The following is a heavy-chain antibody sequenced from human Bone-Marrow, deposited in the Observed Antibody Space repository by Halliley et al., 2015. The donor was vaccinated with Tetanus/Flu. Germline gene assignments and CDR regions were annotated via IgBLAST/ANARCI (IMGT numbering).Heavy chain of an antibody. J-gene: IGHJ5*02. CDR2: ISVYDGNA. V-gene: IGHV1-18*01. Sequence: QLVQSGGEGKKPGASVKVSCKASGDRFTSFGITWVRQAPGQGLEWMGWISVYDGNAGYAQSLQDRVTMTTDTSTNTAYMELRSLGSDDTALYYCARKGEKLVAGGRGCFAPWGQGTLVT. CDR3: ARKGEKLVAGGRGCFAP. CDR1: GDRFTSFG. D-gene: IGHD6-19*01.